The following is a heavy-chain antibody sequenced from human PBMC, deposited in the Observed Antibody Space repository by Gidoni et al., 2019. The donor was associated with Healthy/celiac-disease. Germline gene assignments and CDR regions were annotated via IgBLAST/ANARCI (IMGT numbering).Heavy chain of an antibody. V-gene: IGHV3-21*01. Sequence: EVQLVESGGGLVKPGGSLRLSCAASGFTFSSYSMNWVRQAPGKGLEWVSSISSSRSYIYYADSVKGRFTISRDNAKNSLYLQMNSLRAEDTAVYYCARSIAVAGTGFDYWGQGTLVTVSS. D-gene: IGHD6-19*01. CDR3: ARSIAVAGTGFDY. J-gene: IGHJ4*02. CDR2: ISSSRSYI. CDR1: GFTFSSYS.